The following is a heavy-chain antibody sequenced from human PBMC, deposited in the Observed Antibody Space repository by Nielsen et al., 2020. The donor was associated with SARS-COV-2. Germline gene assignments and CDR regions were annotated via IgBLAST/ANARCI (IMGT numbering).Heavy chain of an antibody. V-gene: IGHV4-31*03. CDR3: ARSARLWWDYYYYYYMDV. CDR1: GGSIRSGGYY. Sequence: LRLSCTVSGGSIRSGGYYWSWIRQHPGKGLEWIGYIYYIGSTYYNQSLKSRVTISVDTSKNQFSLKLSSVTAADTAVYYCARSARLWWDYYYYYYMDVWGKGTTVTVSS. D-gene: IGHD2-21*01. CDR2: IYYIGST. J-gene: IGHJ6*03.